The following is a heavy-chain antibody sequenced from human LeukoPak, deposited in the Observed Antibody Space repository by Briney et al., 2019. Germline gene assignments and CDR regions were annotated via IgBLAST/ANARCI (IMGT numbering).Heavy chain of an antibody. CDR3: ARRGYYDSSGYDY. CDR1: GFTFSNYG. J-gene: IGHJ4*02. CDR2: ISGSGGST. Sequence: GGSLRLSCAASGFTFSNYGMSWVRQAPGKGLEWVSAISGSGGSTYYADSVKGRFTISRDNAKKSMYLQMNSLRAEDTAVYYCARRGYYDSSGYDYWGQGTLVTVSS. D-gene: IGHD3-22*01. V-gene: IGHV3-23*01.